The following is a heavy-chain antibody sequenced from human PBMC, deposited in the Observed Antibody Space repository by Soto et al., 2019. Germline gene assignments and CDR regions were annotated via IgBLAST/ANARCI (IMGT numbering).Heavy chain of an antibody. J-gene: IGHJ4*02. CDR3: FGGNGGPQ. CDR2: IWYDGSNK. Sequence: QVQLVESGGGVVQPGRSLRLSCAASGFTFSSYGMHWVRQAPGKGLEWVAVIWYDGSNKYYADSVKGRFTISRDNVRNSVSLQMNSLRVEDTAVYFCFGGNGGPQWGQGTLVTVSS. CDR1: GFTFSSYG. V-gene: IGHV3-33*03. D-gene: IGHD3-16*01.